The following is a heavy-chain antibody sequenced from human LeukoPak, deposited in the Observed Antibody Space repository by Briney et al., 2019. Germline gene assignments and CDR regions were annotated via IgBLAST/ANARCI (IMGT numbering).Heavy chain of an antibody. J-gene: IGHJ4*02. CDR3: ASVMDLTGFDY. D-gene: IGHD3-9*01. V-gene: IGHV4-59*08. CDR2: IYYSGST. Sequence: SETLSLTCTVSGGSISSYYWSWIRQPPGKGLEWIGYIYYSGSTNYNPSLKSRVTISVDTSKNQFSLKLSSVTAADTAVYYCASVMDLTGFDYWGQGTLVTVSS. CDR1: GGSISSYY.